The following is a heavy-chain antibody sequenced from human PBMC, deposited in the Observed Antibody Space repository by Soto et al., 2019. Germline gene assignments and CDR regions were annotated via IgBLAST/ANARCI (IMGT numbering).Heavy chain of an antibody. Sequence: ASVKVSCKTSGYIFTRHGINWVRQAPGQGPEWMGWISPNNGNTKYAERLQGRVTVTTDTSSSTAYMELRSLSSDDTAMYYCARERGNDYDDYWGQGTLVTVSS. V-gene: IGHV1-18*04. CDR2: ISPNNGNT. D-gene: IGHD3-16*01. CDR3: ARERGNDYDDY. J-gene: IGHJ4*02. CDR1: GYIFTRHG.